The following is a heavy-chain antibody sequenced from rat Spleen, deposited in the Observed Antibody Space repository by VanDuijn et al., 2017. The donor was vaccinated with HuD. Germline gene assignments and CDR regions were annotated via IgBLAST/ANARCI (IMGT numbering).Heavy chain of an antibody. J-gene: IGHJ2*01. V-gene: IGHV5-22*01. CDR2: ITTTGGST. CDR3: ARHVNVYYGLGPFFDY. Sequence: EVQLVESGGGLVQPGRSLKLSCAASGFTFSDYYMAWVRHAPTKGLEGVASITTTGGSTYYPDSVKGRFTNSRDIAKSTLYLQMNSLRSEDTATYYCARHVNVYYGLGPFFDYWGQGVMVTVSS. CDR1: GFTFSDYY. D-gene: IGHD1-6*01.